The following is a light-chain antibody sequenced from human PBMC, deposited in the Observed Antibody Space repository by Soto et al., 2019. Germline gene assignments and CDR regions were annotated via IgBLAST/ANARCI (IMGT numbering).Light chain of an antibody. CDR3: QQANSFRS. V-gene: IGKV1-12*02. CDR1: QDIGAW. J-gene: IGKJ4*01. Sequence: DIQMTQSPSFVSASVGDRVTITCRASQDIGAWLAWYQHKPGTAPKLLIYAASSLESGVPSRFSGSGSGTDFTLTISSLQPEDFASYYCQQANSFRSFGGGTKIEIK. CDR2: AAS.